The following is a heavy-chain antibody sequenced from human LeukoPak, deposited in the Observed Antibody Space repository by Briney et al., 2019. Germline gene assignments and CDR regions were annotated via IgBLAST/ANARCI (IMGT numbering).Heavy chain of an antibody. CDR3: ASSRFKWFGESVDY. J-gene: IGHJ4*02. V-gene: IGHV3-11*01. CDR1: GFTFSDYY. D-gene: IGHD3-10*01. CDR2: ISSSGSTI. Sequence: GGSLRLSCAASGFTFSDYYMSWIRQAPGKGLEWVSYISSSGSTIYYADSVKGRFTISRDNAKNSLYLQMNSLRAEDTAVYYCASSRFKWFGESVDYWGQGTLVTVSS.